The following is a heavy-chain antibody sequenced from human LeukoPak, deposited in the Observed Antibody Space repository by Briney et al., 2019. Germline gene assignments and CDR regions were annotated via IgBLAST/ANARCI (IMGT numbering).Heavy chain of an antibody. CDR2: IYYSGST. J-gene: IGHJ4*02. CDR1: GGSISTYY. Sequence: SETLSLTCTVSGGSISTYYWSWLRQSPGKGLEWVGYIYYSGSTNYNASLKSRVTISVDTSRNQFSLKLSSVTAADTAVYYCARGTLAYYFDYWGQGTLVTVSS. V-gene: IGHV4-59*01. D-gene: IGHD3-3*02. CDR3: ARGTLAYYFDY.